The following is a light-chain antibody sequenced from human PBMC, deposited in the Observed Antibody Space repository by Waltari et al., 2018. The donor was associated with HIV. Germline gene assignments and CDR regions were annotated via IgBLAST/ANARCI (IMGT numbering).Light chain of an antibody. CDR1: QSVSSTY. V-gene: IGKV3-20*01. Sequence: EIVLTQSPGTLSLSPGERVTLSCRASQSVSSTYLAWYQQKPGQAPRLLIYRASSRAAGIPDRFSGSGSGTDFTLTISRLEPEDFAVYYCQQYGSSPTFGQGTRLEIK. J-gene: IGKJ5*01. CDR3: QQYGSSPT. CDR2: RAS.